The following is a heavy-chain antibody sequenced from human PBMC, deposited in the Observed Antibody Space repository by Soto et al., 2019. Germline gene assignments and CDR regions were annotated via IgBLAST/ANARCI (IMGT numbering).Heavy chain of an antibody. CDR2: ISSSGSTI. D-gene: IGHD4-4*01. V-gene: IGHV3-48*03. CDR3: ARDMGYSGFDY. Sequence: EVQVVESGGGLVQPGGSLRLSCAASGFTFSSYEMNWVRQAPGKGLEWVSYISSSGSTIHYADSAKGRFTISRDNAKNSLYLQLDSLRVEDTAVSYCARDMGYSGFDYWGQGTLVTVSS. CDR1: GFTFSSYE. J-gene: IGHJ4*02.